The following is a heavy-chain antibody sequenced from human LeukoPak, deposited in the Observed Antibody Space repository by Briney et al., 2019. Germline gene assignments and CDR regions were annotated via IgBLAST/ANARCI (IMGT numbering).Heavy chain of an antibody. CDR1: GGSISSYY. V-gene: IGHV4-59*08. D-gene: IGHD3-10*01. Sequence: PSETLSLTCTVSGGSISSYYWSWIRQPPGKGLEWIGYIYYSGSTNYNPSLKSRVTISVDTSKNQFSLKLSPVTAADTAVYYCARRFAAVRFDPWGQGTLVTVSS. J-gene: IGHJ5*02. CDR2: IYYSGST. CDR3: ARRFAAVRFDP.